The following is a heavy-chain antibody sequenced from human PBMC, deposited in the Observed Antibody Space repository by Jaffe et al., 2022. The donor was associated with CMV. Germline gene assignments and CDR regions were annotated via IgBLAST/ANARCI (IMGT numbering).Heavy chain of an antibody. Sequence: QVQLQQWGAGLLKPSETLSLTCAVYGGSFSGYYWSWIRQPPGKGLEWIGEINHSGSTNYNPSLKSRVTISVDTSKNQFSLKLSSVTAADTAVYYCARKCRYSNYRGSNYYYYYMDVWGKGTTVTVSS. CDR1: GGSFSGYY. J-gene: IGHJ6*03. CDR2: INHSGST. D-gene: IGHD4-4*01. V-gene: IGHV4-34*01. CDR3: ARKCRYSNYRGSNYYYYYMDV.